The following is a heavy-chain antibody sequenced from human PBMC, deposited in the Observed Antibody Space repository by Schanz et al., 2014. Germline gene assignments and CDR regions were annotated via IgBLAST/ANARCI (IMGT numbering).Heavy chain of an antibody. Sequence: QEQLVESGGGVVQPGRSLRLSCAASGFTFSDFGMHWVRQTPVKGLEWVATIWFDGSKTDYADSVKGRFTISRDNSKNTLFLQMNSLRAEDTAVYYCAREGEWGYDPPRHWGQGTLVTVSS. CDR1: GFTFSDFG. CDR3: AREGEWGYDPPRH. V-gene: IGHV3-33*01. J-gene: IGHJ4*02. CDR2: IWFDGSKT. D-gene: IGHD5-12*01.